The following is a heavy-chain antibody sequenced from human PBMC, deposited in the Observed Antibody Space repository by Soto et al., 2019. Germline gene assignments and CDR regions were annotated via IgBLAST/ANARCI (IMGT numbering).Heavy chain of an antibody. CDR2: FSSSSDI. D-gene: IGHD3-16*01. CDR3: AREYASRSLPYGLDV. CDR1: GFTSSTYT. V-gene: IGHV3-21*01. J-gene: IGHJ6*02. Sequence: PGGSLRFSWQRPGFTSSTYTCNWFAQAPGKGLEGVSSFSSSSDIYYADSVKGRFTISRDNAKNSVYLQMNSLRAEDTAVYYCAREYASRSLPYGLDVWGQGTMVTVSS.